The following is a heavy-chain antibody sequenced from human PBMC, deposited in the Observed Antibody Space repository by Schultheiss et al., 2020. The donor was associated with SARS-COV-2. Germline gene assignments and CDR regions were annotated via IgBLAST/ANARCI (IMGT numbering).Heavy chain of an antibody. V-gene: IGHV3-15*01. J-gene: IGHJ4*02. CDR1: GFSFTDAW. CDR3: TGSITMIQRGGGY. Sequence: GGSLRLSCAASGFSFTDAWLTWVRQAPGKGLEWVGRIKSKTDGGTTDYAAPVKGRFTISRDDSKSIAYLQMNSLKTEDTAVYYCTGSITMIQRGGGYWGQGTLVTVSS. D-gene: IGHD3-22*01. CDR2: IKSKTDGGTT.